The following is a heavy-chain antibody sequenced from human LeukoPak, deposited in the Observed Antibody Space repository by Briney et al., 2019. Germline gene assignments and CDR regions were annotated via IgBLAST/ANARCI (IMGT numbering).Heavy chain of an antibody. D-gene: IGHD2-2*01. CDR1: GYTFTSYG. CDR3: ARAPPVVPAANAYFGP. CDR2: ISAYNGNT. J-gene: IGHJ5*02. V-gene: IGHV1-18*01. Sequence: ASVKVSCKASGYTFTSYGISWVRQAPGQGLEWMGWISAYNGNTNYAQKVQGRVTVTTDTSTNTAYMELKSLTSDDTAIYFCARAPPVVPAANAYFGPWGQGTLVTVSS.